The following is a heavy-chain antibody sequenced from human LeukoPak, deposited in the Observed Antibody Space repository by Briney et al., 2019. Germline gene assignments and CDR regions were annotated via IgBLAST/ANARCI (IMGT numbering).Heavy chain of an antibody. CDR3: ARGEAMIVVVPIDY. J-gene: IGHJ4*02. Sequence: GASVKVSCKASGYTFTSYAMHWVRQAPGQRLEWMGWINAGNGNTKYSQKFQGRVTITRDTSASTAYMELSSLRSEDTAVYYCARGEAMIVVVPIDYWGQGTLVTVSS. CDR1: GYTFTSYA. D-gene: IGHD3-22*01. CDR2: INAGNGNT. V-gene: IGHV1-3*01.